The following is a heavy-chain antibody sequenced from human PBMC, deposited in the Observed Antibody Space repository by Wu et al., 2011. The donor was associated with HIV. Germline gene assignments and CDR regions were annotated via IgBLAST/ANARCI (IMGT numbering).Heavy chain of an antibody. CDR2: ISTYNGNT. CDR3: AREAWAPPMTTNRYFDL. D-gene: IGHD4-17*01. J-gene: IGHJ2*01. Sequence: QVQLVQSGAEVKKPGASVKVSCKASGYTFTSHGISWVRQAPGQGLEWMGWISTYNGNTNYAQKLQGRVTMTTDTSTSTAYIELRSLRSDDTAVYYCAREAWAPPMTTNRYFDLWGRGSLVTVSS. CDR1: GYTFTSHG. V-gene: IGHV1-18*01.